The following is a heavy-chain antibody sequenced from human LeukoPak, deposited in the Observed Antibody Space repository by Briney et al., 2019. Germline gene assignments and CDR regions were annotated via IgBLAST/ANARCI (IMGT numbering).Heavy chain of an antibody. CDR1: GGSISSYY. Sequence: SETLSLTCTVSGGSISSYYWSWIRQPPGKGLEWIGYIYYSGSTNYNPSLKSRVTISVDTSKNQFSLELSSVTAADTAVYYCARESGGYGDYHHRGQGTLVTVSS. CDR2: IYYSGST. D-gene: IGHD4-17*01. J-gene: IGHJ4*02. CDR3: ARESGGYGDYHH. V-gene: IGHV4-59*12.